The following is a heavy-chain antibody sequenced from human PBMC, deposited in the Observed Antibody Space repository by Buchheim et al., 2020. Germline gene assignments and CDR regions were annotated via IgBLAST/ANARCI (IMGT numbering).Heavy chain of an antibody. J-gene: IGHJ4*02. CDR1: GFTFSEYY. D-gene: IGHD6-13*01. V-gene: IGHV3-11*01. Sequence: QEQLVESGGGLVKPGGSLRLSCAASGFTFSEYYMSWIRQAPGKGLEWVSYISSSRGTTIYYADSVKGRFTISRGHAKNSLDLQMNSLRAEDTAVYYCARLQQQLVFFDFWGQGTL. CDR3: ARLQQQLVFFDF. CDR2: ISSSRGTTI.